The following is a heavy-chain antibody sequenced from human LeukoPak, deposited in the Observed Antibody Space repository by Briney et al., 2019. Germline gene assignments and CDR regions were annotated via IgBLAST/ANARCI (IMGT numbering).Heavy chain of an antibody. D-gene: IGHD3-10*01. V-gene: IGHV3-7*05. CDR1: GFTFSSYW. CDR2: IKQDGSEK. J-gene: IGHJ4*02. CDR3: ARAGYYYGSGSYREDY. Sequence: PGGSLRLPCAASGFTFSSYWMSWVRQAPGKGLEWVANIKQDGSEKYYVDSVKGRFTISRDNAKNSLYLQMNSLRAEDTAVYYCARAGYYYGSGSYREDYWGQGTLVTVSS.